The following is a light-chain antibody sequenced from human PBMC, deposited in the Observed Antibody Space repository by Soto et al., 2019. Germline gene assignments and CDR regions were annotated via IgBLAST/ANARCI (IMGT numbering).Light chain of an antibody. J-gene: IGKJ1*01. CDR1: QSVSSY. CDR2: DAS. Sequence: EIVMTQSPATLSVSPGEIVTLSCRASQSVSSYLAWFQQKPGQAPRLLIYDASTRATGIPVRFSGSGSGTAFTLTISSLQSDDFGIYYCQQNKEWPGTFGQGTKVEIK. CDR3: QQNKEWPGT. V-gene: IGKV3-15*01.